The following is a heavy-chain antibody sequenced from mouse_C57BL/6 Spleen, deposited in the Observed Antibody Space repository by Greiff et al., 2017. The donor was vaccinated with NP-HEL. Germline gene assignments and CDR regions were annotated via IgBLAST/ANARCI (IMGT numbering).Heavy chain of an antibody. CDR1: GYTFTSYW. Sequence: QVQLQQPGAELVKPGASVKLSCKASGYTFTSYWMHWVKQRPGQGLEWIGMIHPNSGSTNYNEKFKSKATLTVDKSSSTAYMQLSSLTSEDSAVYYGARSYGSSPWFAYWGQGTLVTVSA. J-gene: IGHJ3*01. V-gene: IGHV1-64*01. CDR2: IHPNSGST. CDR3: ARSYGSSPWFAY. D-gene: IGHD1-1*01.